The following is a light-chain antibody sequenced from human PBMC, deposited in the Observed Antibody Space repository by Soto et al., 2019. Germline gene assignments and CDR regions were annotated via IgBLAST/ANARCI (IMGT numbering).Light chain of an antibody. CDR1: QEISNY. Sequence: DIQMIQSPSSLSASVGDRVTITCQASQEISNYLNWYQQKPGKAPKLLIYDASNLEREVPSRFSGRGSGTDFTFTISSLKPEDFATYNCQQYDHLPRTFGRGTKVEIK. V-gene: IGKV1-33*01. CDR3: QQYDHLPRT. J-gene: IGKJ1*01. CDR2: DAS.